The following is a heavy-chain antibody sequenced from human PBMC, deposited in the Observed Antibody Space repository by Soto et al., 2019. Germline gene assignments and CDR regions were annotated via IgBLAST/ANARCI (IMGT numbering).Heavy chain of an antibody. J-gene: IGHJ6*02. V-gene: IGHV4-39*02. CDR2: VYYSGTT. D-gene: IGHD6-13*01. Sequence: SETLSLTCSVSGGSISSSSYYWNWIRQSPGKGLEWIGSVYYSGTTYYNPSLKRRVTISVDTYNQFSLKLSSVTAADTAVYYCARDRWGIAAAGANSMDVWGQGTTVTVSS. CDR1: GGSISSSSYY. CDR3: ARDRWGIAAAGANSMDV.